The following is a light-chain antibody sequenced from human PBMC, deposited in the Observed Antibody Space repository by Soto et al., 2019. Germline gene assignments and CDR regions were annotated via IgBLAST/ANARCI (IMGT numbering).Light chain of an antibody. Sequence: QSALTQPPSASGSPGQSVTISCTGTSNDVGAYNYVSWYQQHPGKAPKLIIYEVTKRPSGVPDRFSGSKSGNTASLTVSGLQADDEADYFCSSDAGSDTYVFGTGTKVTVL. CDR2: EVT. CDR3: SSDAGSDTYV. V-gene: IGLV2-8*01. CDR1: SNDVGAYNY. J-gene: IGLJ1*01.